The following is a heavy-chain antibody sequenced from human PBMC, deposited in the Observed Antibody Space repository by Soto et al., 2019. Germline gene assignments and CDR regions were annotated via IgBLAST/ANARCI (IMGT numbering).Heavy chain of an antibody. D-gene: IGHD3-22*01. J-gene: IGHJ4*02. CDR2: INHSGST. Sequence: SETLSLTCAVYGGSFSGYYWSWIRKPPGKGLEWIGEINHSGSTNYNPSLKSRVTISVDTSKNQFSLKLSSVTAADTAVYYCARGSTLTYYYDSSGSDYWGQGTLVTVSS. V-gene: IGHV4-34*01. CDR3: ARGSTLTYYYDSSGSDY. CDR1: GGSFSGYY.